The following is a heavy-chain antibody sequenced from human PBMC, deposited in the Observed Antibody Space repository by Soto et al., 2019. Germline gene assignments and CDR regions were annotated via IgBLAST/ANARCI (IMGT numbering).Heavy chain of an antibody. V-gene: IGHV1-18*01. CDR2: ISAYNGNT. CDR3: ARDSNYDFWSGYYAYYYSYGMDV. D-gene: IGHD3-3*01. J-gene: IGHJ6*02. CDR1: GYTFTSYG. Sequence: GASVKVSCKASGYTFTSYGISWVRQAPGQGLEWMGWISAYNGNTNYAQKLQGRVTMTTDTSTSTAYMELRSLRSDDTAVYYCARDSNYDFWSGYYAYYYSYGMDVWGQGTTVTVSS.